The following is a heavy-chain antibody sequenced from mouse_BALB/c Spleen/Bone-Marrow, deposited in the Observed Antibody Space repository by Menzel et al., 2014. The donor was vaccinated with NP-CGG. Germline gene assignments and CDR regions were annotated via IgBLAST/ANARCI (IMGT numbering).Heavy chain of an antibody. D-gene: IGHD2-4*01. CDR3: ARDTMITYYYAMDY. V-gene: IGHV5-6*02. CDR2: ISSGGSYT. Sequence: EVMLVESGGDLVKPGGSLKLSCAASGFTFSSYGMSWVRQTPDKRLEWVATISSGGSYTYYPDSEKGRFTISRDNAKNTLYLQMSSLKSEDTAMYYCARDTMITYYYAMDYWGQGTSVTVSS. CDR1: GFTFSSYG. J-gene: IGHJ4*01.